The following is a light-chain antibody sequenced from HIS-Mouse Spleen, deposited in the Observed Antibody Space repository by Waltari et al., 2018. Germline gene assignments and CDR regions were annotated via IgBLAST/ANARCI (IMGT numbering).Light chain of an antibody. CDR3: YSTDSSGNHRV. CDR1: ALPKQY. CDR2: EDS. Sequence: SYELTQPPSVSVSPGQPARIPCSGDALPKQYAYWYPPKSGQAPVLVIYEDSKRPSGIPGRCSGSSSGTMATLTISGAQVEDEADYYCYSTDSSGNHRVFGGGTKLTVL. J-gene: IGLJ2*01. V-gene: IGLV3-10*01.